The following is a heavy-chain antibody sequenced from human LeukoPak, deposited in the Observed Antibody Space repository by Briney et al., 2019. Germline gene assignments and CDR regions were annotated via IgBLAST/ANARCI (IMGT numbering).Heavy chain of an antibody. Sequence: SQTLSLTCTVSGGSISTGYYWGWIRQPPGRGLEWIGSLSHSETLYQSGNSNYNPSLKSRVTISLDTSKNQFSLKLSSVTAADTAVYYCATFFWSGYSSWGQGTLVTVSS. D-gene: IGHD3-3*01. CDR1: GGSISTGYY. CDR3: ATFFWSGYSS. CDR2: LSHSETLYQSGNS. J-gene: IGHJ5*02. V-gene: IGHV4-38-2*02.